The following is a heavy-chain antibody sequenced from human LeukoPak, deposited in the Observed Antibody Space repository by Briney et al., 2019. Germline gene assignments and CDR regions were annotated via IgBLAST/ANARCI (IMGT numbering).Heavy chain of an antibody. CDR3: ARGRVGMVRGVIIKGYSYMDV. CDR1: GGSFSGYY. Sequence: PSESLSLTCAVYGGSFSGYYWSWIRQPPGKGLEWIGEINHSGSANYNPSLKSRVTIPVDTSKNQFSLKLSSVTAADTAVYYCARGRVGMVRGVIIKGYSYMDVWGKGTTVTVSS. V-gene: IGHV4-34*01. CDR2: INHSGSA. J-gene: IGHJ6*03. D-gene: IGHD3-10*01.